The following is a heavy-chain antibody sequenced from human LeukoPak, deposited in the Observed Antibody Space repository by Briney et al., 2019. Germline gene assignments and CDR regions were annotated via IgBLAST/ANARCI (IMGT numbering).Heavy chain of an antibody. V-gene: IGHV3-33*06. CDR2: IWYDGSNK. Sequence: GGSLRLSCAASGFTFSSYGMHWVRQAPGKGLEWVAVIWYDGSNKYYADSVKGRFTISRDNSKNTLYLQMNSLRAEDTAVYYCAKDLNGDPLWGQGTLVTVSS. CDR1: GFTFSSYG. J-gene: IGHJ4*02. CDR3: AKDLNGDPL.